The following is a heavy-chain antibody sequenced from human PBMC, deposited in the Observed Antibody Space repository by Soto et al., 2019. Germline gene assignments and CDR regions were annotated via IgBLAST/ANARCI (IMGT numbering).Heavy chain of an antibody. Sequence: EVQLLESGGGLVQPGGSLRLSCAASGFTFSSYAMSWVRQAPGKGLEWVSAISGSGGSTYYADSVKGRFTISRDNSKNTLYLQMNSPRAEDTAVYYCAKAGFLEWLLYGYFDYWGQGTLVTVSS. CDR1: GFTFSSYA. V-gene: IGHV3-23*01. J-gene: IGHJ4*02. D-gene: IGHD3-3*01. CDR3: AKAGFLEWLLYGYFDY. CDR2: ISGSGGST.